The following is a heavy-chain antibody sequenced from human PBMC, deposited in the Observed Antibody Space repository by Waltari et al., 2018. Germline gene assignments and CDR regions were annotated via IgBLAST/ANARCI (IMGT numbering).Heavy chain of an antibody. V-gene: IGHV4-4*07. CDR3: ARMGSTSRHSSRDIMDV. J-gene: IGHJ6*02. CDR1: DGSINNYY. D-gene: IGHD2-2*01. CDR2: IYSSGTT. Sequence: QVQLQESGPGLVKPSETLSLTCTVSDGSINNYYWNWIRQPAGKGLEWIGRIYSSGTTDYNPSLTSRVTMLVDTSKNQFSLKLSSVTAADTAVYYCARMGSTSRHSSRDIMDVWGQGASVTVS.